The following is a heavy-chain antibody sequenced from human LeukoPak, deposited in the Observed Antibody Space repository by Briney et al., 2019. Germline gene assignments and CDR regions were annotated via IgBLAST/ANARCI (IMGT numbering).Heavy chain of an antibody. CDR1: GFTFSTYA. CDR2: LTGDGGGT. J-gene: IGHJ4*02. V-gene: IGHV3-23*01. CDR3: AKDKGAVTGTFDY. D-gene: IGHD1-14*01. Sequence: GGSLRLSCAASGFTFSTYAMSWVRQAPGKGLEWVSGLTGDGGGTSYADSVKGRFTISRDNSKNTLYLQMNSLRAEDTAVYYCAKDKGAVTGTFDYWGQGTLVTVSS.